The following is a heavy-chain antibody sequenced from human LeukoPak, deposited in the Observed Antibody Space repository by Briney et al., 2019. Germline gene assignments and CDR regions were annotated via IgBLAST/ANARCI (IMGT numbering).Heavy chain of an antibody. CDR1: GSTFSSYA. CDR2: ISGSGGST. Sequence: GGSLRLSCAASGSTFSSYAMSWVRQAPGKGLEWVSAISGSGGSTYYADSVKGRFTISRDNSKNTLYLQMNSLRAEDTAVYYCAKDGGGSYCGGDCYWFSFRYYGMDVWGQGTTVTVSS. J-gene: IGHJ6*02. V-gene: IGHV3-23*01. D-gene: IGHD2-21*02. CDR3: AKDGGGSYCGGDCYWFSFRYYGMDV.